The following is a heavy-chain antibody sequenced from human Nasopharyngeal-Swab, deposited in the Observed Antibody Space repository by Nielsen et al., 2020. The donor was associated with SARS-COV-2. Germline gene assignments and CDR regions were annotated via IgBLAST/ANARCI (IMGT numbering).Heavy chain of an antibody. V-gene: IGHV3-11*01. CDR2: ISSSGSTI. CDR1: GFTLSDYY. Sequence: GASLKISCAASGFTLSDYYMSWIRQAPGKGLEWVSYISSSGSTIYYADSVKGRFTISRDNAKNSLYLQMNSLRAEDTAVYYCARDGKVGSSYDYWGQGTLVTVSS. J-gene: IGHJ4*02. CDR3: ARDGKVGSSYDY. D-gene: IGHD6-13*01.